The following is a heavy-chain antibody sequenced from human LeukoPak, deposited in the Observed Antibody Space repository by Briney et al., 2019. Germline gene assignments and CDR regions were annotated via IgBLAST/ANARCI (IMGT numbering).Heavy chain of an antibody. CDR2: IIPILGIS. D-gene: IGHD3-10*01. CDR3: ASTSHMVRGVTDAFDI. CDR1: GGTFSSYA. J-gene: IGHJ3*02. Sequence: SVKVSCKASGGTFSSYAISWVRQAPGQGLEWMGRIIPILGISNYAQKFQGRVTITADKSTSTAYMELSSLRSEDTAVYYCASTSHMVRGVTDAFDIWGQGTMVTVSS. V-gene: IGHV1-69*04.